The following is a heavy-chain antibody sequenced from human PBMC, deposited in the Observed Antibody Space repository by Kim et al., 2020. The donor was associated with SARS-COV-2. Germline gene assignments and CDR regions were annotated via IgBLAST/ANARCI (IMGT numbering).Heavy chain of an antibody. CDR1: GYSISSGYY. D-gene: IGHD6-19*01. CDR3: ARDTDLAVAGFDY. Sequence: SETLSLTCTVSGYSISSGYYWGWIRQPPGKGLEWIGSIYHSGSTYYNPSLKSRVTISVDTSKNQFSLKLSSVTAADTAVYYCARDTDLAVAGFDYWGQGTLVTVSS. CDR2: IYHSGST. V-gene: IGHV4-38-2*02. J-gene: IGHJ4*02.